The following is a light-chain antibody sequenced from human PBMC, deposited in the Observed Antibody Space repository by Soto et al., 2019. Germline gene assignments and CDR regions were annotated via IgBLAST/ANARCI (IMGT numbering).Light chain of an antibody. Sequence: DIQMTQSPTSLSASVGDRVTITCRASQGIRNYVAWYQQITGKAPKLLIYAASTLQSGVPSRFSGSGSGTDFTLTINGLQPEDFATYSCQKYSSVPVFGPGTKVEIK. CDR2: AAS. CDR3: QKYSSVPV. V-gene: IGKV1-27*01. CDR1: QGIRNY. J-gene: IGKJ3*01.